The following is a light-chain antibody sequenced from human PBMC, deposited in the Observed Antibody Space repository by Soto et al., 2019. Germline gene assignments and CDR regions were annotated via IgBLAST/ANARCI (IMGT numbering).Light chain of an antibody. J-gene: IGKJ1*01. V-gene: IGKV1-33*01. CDR1: QEISNY. CDR2: DAS. Sequence: DIQMIQSPSSLSASVGDRVTITCQASQEISNYLNWYQQKPGKAPKLLIYDASNLESGVPSRFSGRGSGTDFTFTISRLQPEDFATYYCQQYDHLPRTFGRGTKVEIK. CDR3: QQYDHLPRT.